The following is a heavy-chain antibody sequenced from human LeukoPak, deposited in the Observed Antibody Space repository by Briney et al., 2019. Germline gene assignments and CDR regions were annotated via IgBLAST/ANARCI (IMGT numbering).Heavy chain of an antibody. J-gene: IGHJ3*02. V-gene: IGHV4-59*01. CDR1: GGSFSRCF. CDR2: FYYTGST. CDR3: AREDCGGDCFSGDAFDI. D-gene: IGHD2-21*02. Sequence: ASETLSLTCTVSGGSFSRCFWTWIRQSSGKGLEWIGYFYYTGSTNYNPSLKSRVTISADTSKNQLSLKLSSVTAADTAVYYCAREDCGGDCFSGDAFDIWGQGTMVTVSS.